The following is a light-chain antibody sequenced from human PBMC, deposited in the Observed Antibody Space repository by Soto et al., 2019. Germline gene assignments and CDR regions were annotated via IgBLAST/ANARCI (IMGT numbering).Light chain of an antibody. CDR3: QQYNNWPRT. J-gene: IGKJ1*01. Sequence: EIVMTQSPATLSVSPGGRATVSCRASQSVSSDLAWYHQKPGQAPRLLIYGASTRATGIPARFRGSGSGIEFTLTINSLQSEGFTVYYCQQYNNWPRTFGQGTKVDIK. V-gene: IGKV3-15*01. CDR1: QSVSSD. CDR2: GAS.